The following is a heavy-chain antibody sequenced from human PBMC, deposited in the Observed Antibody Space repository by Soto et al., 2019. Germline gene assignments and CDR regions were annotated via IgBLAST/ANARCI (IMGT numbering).Heavy chain of an antibody. CDR3: ARHGITMVRGVIITGPFDY. D-gene: IGHD3-10*01. CDR1: GGSISSSSYY. V-gene: IGHV4-39*01. CDR2: IYYSGST. J-gene: IGHJ4*02. Sequence: SETLSLTCTVSGGSISSSSYYWGWIRQPPGKGLEWIGSIYYSGSTYYNPSLKSRVTISVDTSKNQFSLKLSSVTAADTAVYYCARHGITMVRGVIITGPFDYWGQGTLVTVSS.